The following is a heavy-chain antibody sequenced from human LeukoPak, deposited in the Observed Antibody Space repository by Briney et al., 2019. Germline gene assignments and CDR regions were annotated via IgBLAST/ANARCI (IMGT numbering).Heavy chain of an antibody. CDR2: ISGSGGST. CDR3: AKKWGVGTTTLDYFDY. CDR1: GGSFSGYY. V-gene: IGHV3-23*01. D-gene: IGHD1-26*01. Sequence: PSETLSLTCAVYGGSFSGYYWSWVRQAPGKGLEWVSGISGSGGSTYYADSVKGRFTISRDNSKNTLYLQMNSLTDEDTAVYYCAKKWGVGTTTLDYFDYWGQGTLVTVSS. J-gene: IGHJ4*02.